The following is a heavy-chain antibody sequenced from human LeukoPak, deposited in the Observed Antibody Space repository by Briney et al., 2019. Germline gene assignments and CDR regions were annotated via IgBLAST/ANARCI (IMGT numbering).Heavy chain of an antibody. CDR3: ARTPDGADY. D-gene: IGHD3-10*01. CDR2: IKQDGTEI. V-gene: IGHV3-7*01. CDR1: GFTFNNYW. Sequence: PEGSLRLSCAASGFTFNNYWMTWFRQAPGKGLEWVANIKQDGTEIFYVDSVRGRFIISRDNAENSLYLQMNSLRVEDTAVYYCARTPDGADYWGQGTLVTVSS. J-gene: IGHJ4*02.